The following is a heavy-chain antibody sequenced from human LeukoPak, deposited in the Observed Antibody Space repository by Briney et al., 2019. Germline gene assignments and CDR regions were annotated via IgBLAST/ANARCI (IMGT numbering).Heavy chain of an antibody. V-gene: IGHV1-2*02. J-gene: IGHJ1*01. CDR2: INPNNGGT. Sequence: GASVKVSCKASGYTFTGYYMHWVRQAPGQGLEWMGWINPNNGGTSYAQKFQGRVTMTRDTSINTVYMELRNLRSDDRAVYYCATEYSSSSAGYFQHWGQGTLVTVSS. CDR3: ATEYSSSSAGYFQH. D-gene: IGHD6-6*01. CDR1: GYTFTGYY.